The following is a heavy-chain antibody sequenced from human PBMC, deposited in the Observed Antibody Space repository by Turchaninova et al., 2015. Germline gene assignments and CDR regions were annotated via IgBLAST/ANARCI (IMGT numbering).Heavy chain of an antibody. CDR1: GGSFLDYF. CDR2: IHQSGNI. V-gene: IGHV4-34*01. Sequence: QVQLQQWGPGLFKPSETLSLTCAVYGGSFLDYFWSWNRQPPGKGREGNWEIHQSGNINYNPSLKSRITISIDTSKIQFSLKLSSVTAADTALYYCARGLLRDCSGGSCYKDDYWGQGSLVTVSS. J-gene: IGHJ4*02. D-gene: IGHD2-15*01. CDR3: ARGLLRDCSGGSCYKDDY.